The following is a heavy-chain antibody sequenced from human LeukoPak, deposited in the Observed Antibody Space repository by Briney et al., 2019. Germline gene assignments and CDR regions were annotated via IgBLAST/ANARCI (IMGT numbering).Heavy chain of an antibody. V-gene: IGHV4-39*01. CDR3: ARNPSLHIVVVTAIDY. CDR1: GDSISSSSYY. D-gene: IGHD2-21*02. J-gene: IGHJ4*02. Sequence: PSETLSLTCTVSGDSISSSSYYWGWIRQPPGKGLEWIGNINYSGRTYYNPSLKSRVTISVDTSKNQSSLKLSSVTAADTAVYYCARNPSLHIVVVTAIDYWGQGTLVTVSS. CDR2: INYSGRT.